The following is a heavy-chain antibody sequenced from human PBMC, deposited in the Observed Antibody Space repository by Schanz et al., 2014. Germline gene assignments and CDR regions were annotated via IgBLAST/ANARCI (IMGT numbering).Heavy chain of an antibody. CDR1: GGSFSGYY. CDR3: AREPLSGYNWFDP. V-gene: IGHV4-34*01. CDR2: INHGGST. D-gene: IGHD6-25*01. J-gene: IGHJ5*02. Sequence: QVQLQQWGAGLLKPSETLSLTCAVYGGSFSGYYWSWIRQPPGKGVEWIAEINHGGSTNYNPSLKSRVTISVDTSKNQFSLKLRSVTAADTAVYYCAREPLSGYNWFDPWGQGSLVTVSS.